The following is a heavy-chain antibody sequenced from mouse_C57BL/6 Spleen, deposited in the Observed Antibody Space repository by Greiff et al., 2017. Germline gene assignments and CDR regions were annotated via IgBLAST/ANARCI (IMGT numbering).Heavy chain of an antibody. Sequence: EVHLVESGGGLVKPGGSLTLSCAASGFTFSDYGMHWVRQAPEKGLEWVAYISSGSSTIYYADTVTGRFTISRDNAKHTLFLQMTSLRSEDTAMYYWARAPGFAYWGQGTLVTVSA. CDR3: ARAPGFAY. CDR2: ISSGSSTI. J-gene: IGHJ3*01. V-gene: IGHV5-17*01. CDR1: GFTFSDYG.